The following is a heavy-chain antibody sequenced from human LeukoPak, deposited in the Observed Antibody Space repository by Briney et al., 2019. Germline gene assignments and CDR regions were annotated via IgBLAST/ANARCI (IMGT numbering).Heavy chain of an antibody. CDR3: ARAIGIYCSSTSCYKGGYYYYYYMDV. CDR2: IYSGGST. V-gene: IGHV3-53*01. D-gene: IGHD2-2*02. J-gene: IGHJ6*03. Sequence: GGSLRLSCAASGFTVSSNYMSWVRQAPGKGLEWVSVIYSGGSTHYADSVKGRFTISRDNSKNTLYLQMNSLRAEDTAVYYCARAIGIYCSSTSCYKGGYYYYYYMDVWGKGTTVTVSS. CDR1: GFTVSSNY.